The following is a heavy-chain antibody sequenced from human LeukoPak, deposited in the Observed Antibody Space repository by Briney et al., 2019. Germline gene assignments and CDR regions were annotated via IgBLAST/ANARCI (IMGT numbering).Heavy chain of an antibody. V-gene: IGHV4-59*08. CDR3: ARRPLWEGFDV. D-gene: IGHD1-26*01. CDR1: GGSISSYY. CDR2: IYYIGST. Sequence: SETLSLTCTVSGGSISSYYWSWIRQPPGKGLEWIGYIYYIGSTNYNPSLKSRVTISVDTSKDQFSLKLSSVTAADTAVYYCARRPLWEGFDVWGQGTMVTVSS. J-gene: IGHJ3*01.